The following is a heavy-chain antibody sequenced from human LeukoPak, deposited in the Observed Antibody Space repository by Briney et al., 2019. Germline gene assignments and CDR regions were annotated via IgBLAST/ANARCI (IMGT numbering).Heavy chain of an antibody. V-gene: IGHV4-4*02. CDR3: AREIVGGFNPGAY. J-gene: IGHJ4*02. CDR1: PDSTTSNF. D-gene: IGHD1-14*01. CDR2: IHRSGST. Sequence: PSETLSLTCTVSPDSTTSNFWSWVRQPPGKGLEWIGEIHRSGSTNYNPSLQRRVTISIDRSKNQIALELSSVTAADTAVYYCAREIVGGFNPGAYWGQGTLVTVSS.